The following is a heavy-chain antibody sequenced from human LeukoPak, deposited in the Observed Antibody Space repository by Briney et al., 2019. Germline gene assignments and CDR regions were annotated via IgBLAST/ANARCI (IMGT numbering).Heavy chain of an antibody. Sequence: ASVKVSCKASGYTFTGYYVHWVRQAPGQGLEWMGWINAGNGNTKYSQKFQGRVTITRDTSASTAYMELSSLRSDDTAVYYCARTLGYSGSYYPDYWGQGTLVTVSS. D-gene: IGHD1-26*01. V-gene: IGHV1/OR15-3*02. CDR3: ARTLGYSGSYYPDY. J-gene: IGHJ4*02. CDR1: GYTFTGYY. CDR2: INAGNGNT.